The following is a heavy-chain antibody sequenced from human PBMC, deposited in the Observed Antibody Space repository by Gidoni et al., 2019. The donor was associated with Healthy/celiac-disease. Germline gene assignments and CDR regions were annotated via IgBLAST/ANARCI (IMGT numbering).Heavy chain of an antibody. CDR2: IYSGGST. D-gene: IGHD3-16*01. Sequence: EVQLVASGGGLIQPGGSLLLSCAATGFPVSSNSMRWVRQAPGKGLEWVSVIYSGGSTYYADSVKCRFTISRDNSKNTLYLQMNSLRAEDTAVYYCARGPPLGLDYWGQGTLVTVSS. V-gene: IGHV3-53*01. J-gene: IGHJ4*02. CDR3: ARGPPLGLDY. CDR1: GFPVSSNS.